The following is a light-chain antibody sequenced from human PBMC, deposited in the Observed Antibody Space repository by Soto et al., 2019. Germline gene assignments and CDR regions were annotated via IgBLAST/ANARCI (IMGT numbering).Light chain of an antibody. V-gene: IGKV3-11*01. CDR1: QSVSSY. J-gene: IGKJ4*01. CDR3: QQRSNWPPLT. Sequence: EIVLTQSPATLSLSPGERATLSCRASQSVSSYLAWCQQKPGQAPRLLIYDASNRATGIPARFSGSGSGTDFTLTISSLEPEDFAVYYCQQRSNWPPLTFGSGTKVEIK. CDR2: DAS.